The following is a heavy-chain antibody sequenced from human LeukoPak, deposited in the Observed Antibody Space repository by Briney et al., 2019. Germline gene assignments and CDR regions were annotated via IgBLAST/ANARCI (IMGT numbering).Heavy chain of an antibody. CDR2: ISGSGGST. D-gene: IGHD3-22*01. Sequence: GGSLRLSCAASGCTFRSYAMSWVRQAPGKGLEWVSAISGSGGSTYYADSVKGRFTISRDNSKNTLYLQMNSLRAEDTAVYYCAKDFRDYYDSSGFDYWGQGTLVTVSS. V-gene: IGHV3-23*01. CDR1: GCTFRSYA. CDR3: AKDFRDYYDSSGFDY. J-gene: IGHJ4*02.